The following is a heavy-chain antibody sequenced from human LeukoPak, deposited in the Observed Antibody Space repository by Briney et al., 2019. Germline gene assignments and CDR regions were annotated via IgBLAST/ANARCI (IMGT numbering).Heavy chain of an antibody. J-gene: IGHJ4*02. CDR1: GGSSSGGEYA. Sequence: SETLSLTCTVSGGSSSGGEYAWGWIRQSPGRGLEWLGMSYNGNTYHNPSLKSRVTISIDTSKRQFSLKLTSVTAADMAVYYCTRETYNSGWYCDSWGRGTQVTVSS. D-gene: IGHD6-19*01. CDR2: MSYNGNT. CDR3: TRETYNSGWYCDS. V-gene: IGHV4-39*07.